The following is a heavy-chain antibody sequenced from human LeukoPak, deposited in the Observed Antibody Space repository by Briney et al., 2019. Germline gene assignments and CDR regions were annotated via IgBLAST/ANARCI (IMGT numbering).Heavy chain of an antibody. CDR1: GYGFSSYW. J-gene: IGHJ4*02. CDR3: ARHTTVGGSLRFDY. Sequence: GESLKISCKGSGYGFSSYWIGWVRQMPGKGLEYMGIICPGDSDTRYSQSFQGQVTISADKSITTAYLQWSSLKASDTTMYYCARHTTVGGSLRFDYWGQGTLVSVSS. CDR2: ICPGDSDT. D-gene: IGHD4-23*01. V-gene: IGHV5-51*01.